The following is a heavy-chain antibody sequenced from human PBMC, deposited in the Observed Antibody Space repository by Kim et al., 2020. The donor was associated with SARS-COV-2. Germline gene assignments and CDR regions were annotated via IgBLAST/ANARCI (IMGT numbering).Heavy chain of an antibody. J-gene: IGHJ6*02. V-gene: IGHV3-48*03. Sequence: TIYYADSVKGRFTISRDNAKNSLYLQMNSLRAEDTAVYYCARDSDYGMDVWGQGTTVTVSS. CDR2: TI. CDR3: ARDSDYGMDV.